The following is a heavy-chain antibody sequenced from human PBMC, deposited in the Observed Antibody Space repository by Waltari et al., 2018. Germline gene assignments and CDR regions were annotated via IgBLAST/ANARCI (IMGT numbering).Heavy chain of an antibody. Sequence: VQLVESGGHLVQPGGSLRLSCAASGFTFSDYWMSWVRQAPGKGREWVADINQDGSKKYYVDAVRGRFTITRDNAKNSLYLQMNSLRAEDTAVYYCMRDWGTDMSFDVWGQGTVVTVSS. CDR2: INQDGSKK. D-gene: IGHD5-18*01. V-gene: IGHV3-7*01. CDR3: MRDWGTDMSFDV. J-gene: IGHJ3*01. CDR1: GFTFSDYW.